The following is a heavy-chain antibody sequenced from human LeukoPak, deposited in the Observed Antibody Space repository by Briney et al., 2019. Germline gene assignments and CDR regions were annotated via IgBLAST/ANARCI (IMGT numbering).Heavy chain of an antibody. CDR3: AKWPERFKTQNRNFDY. V-gene: IGHV3-30*02. Sequence: PGCAVTVSCAASGFTFSSYGMHWLRQAPGKGVEGVAFIRYDRSNKYYADSVKDRFTISRDNSKTTLYLQMHSLRAEDTAVYYCAKWPERFKTQNRNFDYWGQGTLVTVSS. J-gene: IGHJ4*02. CDR1: GFTFSSYG. CDR2: IRYDRSNK. D-gene: IGHD2/OR15-2a*01.